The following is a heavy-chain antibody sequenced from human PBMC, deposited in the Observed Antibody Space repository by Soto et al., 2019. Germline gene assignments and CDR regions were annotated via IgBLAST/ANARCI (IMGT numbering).Heavy chain of an antibody. V-gene: IGHV4-34*01. CDR3: ARDRRRIWGGYYDSSGYDY. CDR2: INHSGST. D-gene: IGHD3-22*01. Sequence: QVQLQQWGAGLLKPSETLSLTCAVYGGSFSGYYWSWIRQPPGKGLEWIGEINHSGSTNYNPSLKSRVTISVDTSKNQFSLKLSSVTAADTAVYYCARDRRRIWGGYYDSSGYDYWGQGTLVTVSS. J-gene: IGHJ4*02. CDR1: GGSFSGYY.